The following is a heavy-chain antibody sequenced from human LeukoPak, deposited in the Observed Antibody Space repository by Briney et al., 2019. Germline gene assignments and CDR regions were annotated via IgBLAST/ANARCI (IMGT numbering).Heavy chain of an antibody. CDR1: GFTFSSYE. V-gene: IGHV3-48*03. Sequence: QPGGSLRLSCAASGFTFSSYEMNWVRQAPGKGLEWVSYISSSSGYIRYADSVKGRFTISRDNAKNSLYLQLNSLRAEDTAFYYCVRDPIRSNNGGNFDYRGQGTLVTVSS. D-gene: IGHD2-8*01. CDR3: VRDPIRSNNGGNFDY. J-gene: IGHJ4*02. CDR2: ISSSSGYI.